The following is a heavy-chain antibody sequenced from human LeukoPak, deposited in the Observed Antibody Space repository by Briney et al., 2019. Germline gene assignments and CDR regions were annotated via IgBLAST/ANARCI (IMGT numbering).Heavy chain of an antibody. Sequence: GGSLRLSCAASGFTFSDHYMDWVRQAPGKGLEWVGRSRNKANRYTTTHGESVRGRFTISRDDSDNSLYLQLNSLKTEDTGVYYCVRLSRGAMNYHMDVWGKGTTVTISS. J-gene: IGHJ6*03. CDR1: GFTFSDHY. D-gene: IGHD3-10*01. CDR3: VRLSRGAMNYHMDV. CDR2: SRNKANRYTT. V-gene: IGHV3-72*01.